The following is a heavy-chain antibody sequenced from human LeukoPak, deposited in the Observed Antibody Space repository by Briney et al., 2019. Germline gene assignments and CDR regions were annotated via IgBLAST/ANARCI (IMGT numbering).Heavy chain of an antibody. D-gene: IGHD6-19*01. CDR3: VRGGRRVSGIDEIDY. V-gene: IGHV3-13*01. CDR1: GFTFRSYD. Sequence: LPGGSLRLSCAASGFTFRSYDMHWVRQVAGKGLEWVSAVGISGDTYYAGSVKGRFTISRENAKNSLYLQMNSLTAGDTAVYYCVRGGRRVSGIDEIDYWGQGTLVTVSS. J-gene: IGHJ4*02. CDR2: VGISGDT.